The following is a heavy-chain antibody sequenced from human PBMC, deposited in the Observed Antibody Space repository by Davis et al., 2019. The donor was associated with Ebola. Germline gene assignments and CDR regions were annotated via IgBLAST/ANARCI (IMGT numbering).Heavy chain of an antibody. Sequence: ASVQVSCKASGYTFTNYYMHWVRQAPGQGPEWMGMITPNDGRTIYAQKFQGRVTVTRDTSTTTVYMDLSSLRSEDTALYYCTTPGGQDSGYDVFDIWGQGTMVTVSS. V-gene: IGHV1-46*03. CDR3: TTPGGQDSGYDVFDI. CDR1: GYTFTNYY. D-gene: IGHD5-12*01. CDR2: ITPNDGRT. J-gene: IGHJ3*02.